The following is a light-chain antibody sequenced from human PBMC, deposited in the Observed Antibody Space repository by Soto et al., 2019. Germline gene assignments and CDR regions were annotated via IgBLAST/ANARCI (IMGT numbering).Light chain of an antibody. CDR2: KAS. Sequence: DIQMTQSPSTLYASVGDSVTITCRASQSISTWLAWYQQRPGKAPNLLIYKASTLESGVSSTFSGSGSGTEFTLTISSLQPDHFATYYCQQYNTYPWTFGQGTKVEIK. V-gene: IGKV1-5*03. J-gene: IGKJ1*01. CDR1: QSISTW. CDR3: QQYNTYPWT.